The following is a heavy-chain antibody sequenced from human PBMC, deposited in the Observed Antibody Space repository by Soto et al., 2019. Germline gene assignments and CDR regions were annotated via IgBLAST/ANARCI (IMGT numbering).Heavy chain of an antibody. J-gene: IGHJ6*03. CDR2: IYYSGGT. CDR3: ASMRLDYYYYYMDV. V-gene: IGHV4-59*08. Sequence: PSETLSLTCTVSGGSISSYYWSWIRQPPGKGLEWIGYIYYSGGTNYNPSLKSRVTISVDTSKNQFSLKLSSVTAADTAVYYCASMRLDYYYYYMDVWGKGTTVTVSS. CDR1: GGSISSYY.